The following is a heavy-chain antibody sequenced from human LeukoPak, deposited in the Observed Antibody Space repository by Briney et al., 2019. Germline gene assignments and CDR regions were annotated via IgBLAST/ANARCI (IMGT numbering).Heavy chain of an antibody. CDR3: ARDRYQLLHSDY. V-gene: IGHV1-69*04. D-gene: IGHD2-2*01. J-gene: IGHJ4*02. CDR2: IIPILGIA. CDR1: GDAFGTYG. Sequence: SVKVSCKAPGDAFGTYGISWVRQAPGQGLEWMGRIIPILGIANYAQKLQGRVTMTTDTSTSTAYMELRSLRSDDTAVYYCARDRYQLLHSDYWGQGTLVTVSS.